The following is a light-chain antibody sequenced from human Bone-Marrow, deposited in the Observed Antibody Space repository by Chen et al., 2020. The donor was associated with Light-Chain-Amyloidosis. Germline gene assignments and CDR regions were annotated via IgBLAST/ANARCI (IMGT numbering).Light chain of an antibody. CDR3: QSADSSGTYEVI. CDR2: RDT. CDR1: DLPTKY. J-gene: IGLJ2*01. Sequence: SYELTQPPSVSVSPGQTARITCSGDDLPTKYAYWYQQKPGQAPVLVIHRDTERPSGISERFSGASSGTTGTLTMSGVQAEDEADYNWQSADSSGTYEVIFGGGTKLTVL. V-gene: IGLV3-25*03.